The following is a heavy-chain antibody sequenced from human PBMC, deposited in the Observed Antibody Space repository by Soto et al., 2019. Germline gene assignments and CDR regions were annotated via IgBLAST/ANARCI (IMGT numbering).Heavy chain of an antibody. CDR1: GGSVSSGSYD. J-gene: IGHJ4*02. Sequence: SETLSLTCTVSGGSVSSGSYDWSWIRQPPXKGLEWIGYIYYSGSTNYNPSLKSRVTISVDTSKNQFSLKLSSVTAADTAVYYCASSSPMTTVTTTWAPSTSIDYWGQGTLVTVSS. V-gene: IGHV4-61*01. CDR2: IYYSGST. D-gene: IGHD4-17*01. CDR3: ASSSPMTTVTTTWAPSTSIDY.